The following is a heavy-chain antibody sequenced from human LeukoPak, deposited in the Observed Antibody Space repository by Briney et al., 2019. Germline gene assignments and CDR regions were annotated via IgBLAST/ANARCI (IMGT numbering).Heavy chain of an antibody. Sequence: GGSLRLSCAASGFSFSSYGMHWVRQAPGKGLEWVSAISGSGGSTYYADSVKGRFTISRDNSKNTLYLQMNSLRAEDTAVYYCASEGSGYYAFDYWGQGTLVTVSS. V-gene: IGHV3-23*01. CDR1: GFSFSSYG. D-gene: IGHD3-22*01. CDR3: ASEGSGYYAFDY. J-gene: IGHJ4*02. CDR2: ISGSGGST.